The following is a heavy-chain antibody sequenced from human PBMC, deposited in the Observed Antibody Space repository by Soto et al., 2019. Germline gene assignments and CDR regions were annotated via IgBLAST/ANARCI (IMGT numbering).Heavy chain of an antibody. CDR2: IDWEDDK. Sequence: VSGPTLVNPTQTLTLTCTFSGFSLSTSGMRVSWIRQPPGKALEWLARIDWEDDKFYSASLKTRLTISKDTSKNQVVLTMTNMDPVDTATYYCARMVGSSRDYWGQGTLVTVSS. J-gene: IGHJ4*02. CDR1: GFSLSTSGMR. V-gene: IGHV2-70*04. CDR3: ARMVGSSRDY. D-gene: IGHD6-6*01.